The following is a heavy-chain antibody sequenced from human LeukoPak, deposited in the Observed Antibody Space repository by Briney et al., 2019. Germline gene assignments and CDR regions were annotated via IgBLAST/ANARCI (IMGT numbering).Heavy chain of an antibody. CDR3: ARGGLRPTYYFDY. CDR1: GGTFSSYA. D-gene: IGHD5-12*01. J-gene: IGHJ4*02. V-gene: IGHV1-69*05. CDR2: IIPIFGTA. Sequence: GASVKVSCKASGGTFSSYAISWVRQAPGQGLEWMARIIPIFGTANYAQKFQGRVTITTDESTSTAYMELSSLRSEDTAVYYCARGGLRPTYYFDYWGQGTLVTVSS.